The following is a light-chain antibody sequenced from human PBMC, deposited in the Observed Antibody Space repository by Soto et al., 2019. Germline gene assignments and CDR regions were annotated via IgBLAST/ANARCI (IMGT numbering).Light chain of an antibody. CDR2: DVS. CDR1: SSDVGAYNY. J-gene: IGLJ1*01. Sequence: QSALTQPRSVSGSPGQSVTISCTGSSSDVGAYNYVSWYQLHPGKAPKLMIYDVSKRPSGVPDRFSGSKSGNAASLTISGLQAEDEADYSCCSYAGSFVVFGTGTKLTVL. CDR3: CSYAGSFVV. V-gene: IGLV2-11*01.